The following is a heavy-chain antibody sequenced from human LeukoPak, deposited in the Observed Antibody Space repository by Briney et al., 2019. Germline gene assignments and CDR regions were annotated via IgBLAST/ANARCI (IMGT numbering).Heavy chain of an antibody. V-gene: IGHV4-39*07. D-gene: IGHD3-22*01. Sequence: SETLSLTCTVSGGSISSSYYYWGWIRQPPGKGLEWIGSIYSSGSTYYNPSLKSRVTISVDTSKNQFFLNLSSVTAADTAVYYCAGLVGRYSSGLYYYYFDYWGQGTLVTVSS. CDR3: AGLVGRYSSGLYYYYFDY. CDR1: GGSISSSYYY. J-gene: IGHJ4*02. CDR2: IYSSGST.